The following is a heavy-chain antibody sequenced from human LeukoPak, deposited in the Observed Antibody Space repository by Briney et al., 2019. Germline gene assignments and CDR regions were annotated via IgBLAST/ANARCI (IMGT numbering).Heavy chain of an antibody. V-gene: IGHV3-66*02. CDR2: FYSGGST. CDR1: GFSVSSNY. CDR3: ARETSTQCSGGSCFFDY. J-gene: IGHJ4*02. D-gene: IGHD2-15*01. Sequence: GGTLRLSCAASGFSVSSNYMSWVRQAPGKGLEWVSVFYSGGSTYYADSVKGRFTISRDTSKNTLYLQMNSLRVEDTAVYYCARETSTQCSGGSCFFDYWGQGTLVTVSS.